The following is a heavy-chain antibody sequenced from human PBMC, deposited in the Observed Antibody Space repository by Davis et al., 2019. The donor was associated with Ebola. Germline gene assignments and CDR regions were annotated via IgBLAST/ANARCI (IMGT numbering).Heavy chain of an antibody. CDR2: INPRGTKM. V-gene: IGHV3-11*04. CDR1: GFIFSDYY. Sequence: GESLKISCAASGFIFSDYYMTWIRQAPGKGLEWISHINPRGTKMYYADSMKGRITISRDNAKNSVYLEVTSLRAEDTAVYYCAKDISPYYDFWSGYYGGWGQGTLVTVSS. J-gene: IGHJ4*02. D-gene: IGHD3-3*01. CDR3: AKDISPYYDFWSGYYGG.